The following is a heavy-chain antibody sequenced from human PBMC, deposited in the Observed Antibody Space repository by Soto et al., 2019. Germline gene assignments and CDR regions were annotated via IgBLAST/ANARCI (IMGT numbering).Heavy chain of an antibody. Sequence: SETLSLTCAVSGGSISGGGYSWSWIRQPPGKGLEWIGYIYHGGSTYCDPSLKSRVTISVDRSKNQFSLKLSSVTAADTAVYYCARYDSGYDDSGYFDYWGQGTLVTVSS. J-gene: IGHJ4*02. CDR3: ARYDSGYDDSGYFDY. D-gene: IGHD5-12*01. CDR1: GGSISGGGYS. V-gene: IGHV4-30-2*01. CDR2: IYHGGST.